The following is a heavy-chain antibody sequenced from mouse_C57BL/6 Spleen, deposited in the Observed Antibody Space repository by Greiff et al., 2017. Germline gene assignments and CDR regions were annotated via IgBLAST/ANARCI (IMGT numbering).Heavy chain of an antibody. V-gene: IGHV1-64*01. Sequence: QVQLQQPGAELVKPGASVKLSCKASGYTFTSYWMHWVKQRPGQGLEWIGMIHPNSGSTNYNEKFKSKDTLTVDKSSSTAYMQLSSLTSEDSAVYYCATYSSYAMDYWGQGTSVTVAS. CDR3: ATYSSYAMDY. CDR1: GYTFTSYW. CDR2: IHPNSGST. D-gene: IGHD2-12*01. J-gene: IGHJ4*01.